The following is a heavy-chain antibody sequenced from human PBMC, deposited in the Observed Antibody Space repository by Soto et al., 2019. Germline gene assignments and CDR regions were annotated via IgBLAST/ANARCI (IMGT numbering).Heavy chain of an antibody. Sequence: GSGPTLVNPTETLTLTCTVSGFSLSNARMGVSWIRQPPGKALEWLAHIFSNDEKSYSTSLKSRLTISKDTSKSQVVLTMTNMDPVDTATYYCARSPLSDCGGDCYHNWFDPWGQGTLVTVSS. J-gene: IGHJ5*02. D-gene: IGHD2-21*02. V-gene: IGHV2-26*01. CDR2: IFSNDEK. CDR1: GFSLSNARMG. CDR3: ARSPLSDCGGDCYHNWFDP.